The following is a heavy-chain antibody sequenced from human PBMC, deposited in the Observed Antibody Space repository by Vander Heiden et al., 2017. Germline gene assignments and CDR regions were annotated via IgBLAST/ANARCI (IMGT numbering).Heavy chain of an antibody. CDR1: GFTFSSYG. CDR2: IWYDGSNK. V-gene: IGHV3-33*01. Sequence: QVQLVESGGGVVQPGRSLRLSCAASGFTFSSYGMHWARQAPGKGLEWVAVIWYDGSNKYYADSLKSRFTISRDNSKNTLYLQMNSLRAEDTAVYYCARDGDGFNPDYWGQGTLVTVS. D-gene: IGHD3-10*01. J-gene: IGHJ4*02. CDR3: ARDGDGFNPDY.